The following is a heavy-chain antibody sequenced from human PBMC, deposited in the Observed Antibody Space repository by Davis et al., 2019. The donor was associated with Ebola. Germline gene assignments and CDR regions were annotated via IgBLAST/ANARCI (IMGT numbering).Heavy chain of an antibody. CDR1: GFTFSSYS. CDR3: ARPNDYYYDSSGYYRY. CDR2: ISSSSSYI. J-gene: IGHJ4*02. D-gene: IGHD3-22*01. Sequence: GESLKISCAASGFTFSSYSMNWVRQAPGKGLEWVSSISSSSSYIYYADSVKGRFTISRDNAKNSLYLQMNSLRAEDTAVYYCARPNDYYYDSSGYYRYWGQGTLVTVSS. V-gene: IGHV3-21*04.